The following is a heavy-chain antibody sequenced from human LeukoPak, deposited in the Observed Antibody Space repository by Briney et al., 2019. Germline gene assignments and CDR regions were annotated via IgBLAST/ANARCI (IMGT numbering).Heavy chain of an antibody. V-gene: IGHV4-39*01. CDR3: ASYLFDYYGSGSPL. J-gene: IGHJ4*02. CDR2: IYYSGST. CDR1: GGSISSSSYY. D-gene: IGHD3-10*01. Sequence: PSETLSLTCTVSGGSISSSSYYWGWIRQPPGKGLEWIGSIYYSGSTYYNPSLKSRVTISVDTSKNQFSLKLSSVTAADTAVYYCASYLFDYYGSGSPLWGQGTLVTVSP.